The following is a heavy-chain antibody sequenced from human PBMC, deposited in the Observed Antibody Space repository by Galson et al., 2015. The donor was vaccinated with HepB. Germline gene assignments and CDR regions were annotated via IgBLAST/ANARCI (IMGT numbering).Heavy chain of an antibody. Sequence: SVKVSCKASGYTFTSYYMHWVRQAPGQGLEWMGIINPSGGSTSYAQKFQGRVTMTRDTSTSTVYMELSSLRSEDTAVYYCARDGIVGATLGGFDYWGQGTLVTVSS. D-gene: IGHD1-26*01. CDR2: INPSGGST. CDR3: ARDGIVGATLGGFDY. V-gene: IGHV1-46*01. CDR1: GYTFTSYY. J-gene: IGHJ4*02.